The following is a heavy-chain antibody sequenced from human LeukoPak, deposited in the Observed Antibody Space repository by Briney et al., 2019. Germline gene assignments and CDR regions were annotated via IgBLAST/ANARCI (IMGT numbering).Heavy chain of an antibody. D-gene: IGHD3-16*02. J-gene: IGHJ4*02. CDR1: GSAIRTGYY. CDR3: ARYRYGGPADY. Sequence: SETLSLTCAVSGSAIRTGYYWGWLRQPPGKELEWIGSIYHGGSTYYTPSLKSRVTISVDTSKNHFSLSLNSLTVADSAVYYCARYRYGGPADYWGPGTLITVSS. CDR2: IYHGGST. V-gene: IGHV4-38-2*01.